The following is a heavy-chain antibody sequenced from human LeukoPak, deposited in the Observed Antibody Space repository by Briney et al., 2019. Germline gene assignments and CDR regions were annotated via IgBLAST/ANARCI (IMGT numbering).Heavy chain of an antibody. V-gene: IGHV3-64*01. D-gene: IGHD2-21*02. CDR3: ARDPFCGGDCYHVY. CDR1: GFTFSSYA. Sequence: PGGSLRLSCAASGFTFSSYAMHWVRQAPGKGLEYVSATSSNGGSTYYANSVKGRFTISRDNSKNTLYLQMGSLRAEDMAVYYCARDPFCGGDCYHVYWGQGTLVTVSS. CDR2: TSSNGGST. J-gene: IGHJ4*02.